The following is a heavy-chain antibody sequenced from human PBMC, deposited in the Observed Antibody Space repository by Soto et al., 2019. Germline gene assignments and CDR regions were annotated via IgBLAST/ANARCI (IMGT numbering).Heavy chain of an antibody. CDR3: ARSYRSGSSDY. Sequence: QVQLQESGPGLVKPSETLSLTCTVPGGSISSYYWSWIRQPPGKGLEWIGYIYYSGSPTYNPPLTSRVTISVDTSKIQFSRKLSSVTAADTAVYYCARSYRSGSSDYWGQGTLVTVSS. CDR1: GGSISSYY. CDR2: IYYSGSP. V-gene: IGHV4-59*01. J-gene: IGHJ4*02. D-gene: IGHD3-10*01.